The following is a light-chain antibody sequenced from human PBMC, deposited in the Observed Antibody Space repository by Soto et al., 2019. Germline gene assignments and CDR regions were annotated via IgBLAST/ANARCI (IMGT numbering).Light chain of an antibody. CDR2: GAS. V-gene: IGKV3-20*01. CDR3: QQFVDSFS. CDR1: QSINRNY. J-gene: IGKJ3*01. Sequence: ESVVTQSPGTLSLSPGESATLSCRASQSINRNYLAWYQQKPGQAPRLLIYGASRRATGIPDRFSGSGSGTDFTLTISRLEPEDFAVYYCQQFVDSFSFGPGTKVDIK.